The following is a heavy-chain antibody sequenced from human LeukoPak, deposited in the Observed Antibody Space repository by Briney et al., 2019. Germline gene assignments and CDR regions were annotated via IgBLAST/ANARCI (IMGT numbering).Heavy chain of an antibody. D-gene: IGHD3-22*01. V-gene: IGHV3-21*01. CDR3: AREKEYYDSGGYYPYLSFDY. CDR2: ISSSSSYI. CDR1: GFTFSSYS. Sequence: GGSLRLSCAASGFTFSSYSMNWVRQAPGKGLEWVSSISSSSSYIYYADSVKGRFTISRDNAKNSLYLQMNSLRAEDTAVYYCAREKEYYDSGGYYPYLSFDYWGQGTLVTVSS. J-gene: IGHJ4*02.